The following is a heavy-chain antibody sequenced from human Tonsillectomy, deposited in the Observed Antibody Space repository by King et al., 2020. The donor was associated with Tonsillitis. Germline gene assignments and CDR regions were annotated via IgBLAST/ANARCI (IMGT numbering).Heavy chain of an antibody. CDR1: GGSISSSSYY. D-gene: IGHD3-9*01. V-gene: IGHV4-39*07. CDR3: ARILPGYYKLYYFDY. Sequence: QLQESGPGLVKPSETLSLTCSVSGGSISSSSYYWGWIRQPPGKGLEWIGSFYYSGSTYYNPSLRSRVTISVDTSKNQFSLKLSSVTAADTAVYYCARILPGYYKLYYFDYWGQGTLVTVSS. CDR2: FYYSGST. J-gene: IGHJ4*02.